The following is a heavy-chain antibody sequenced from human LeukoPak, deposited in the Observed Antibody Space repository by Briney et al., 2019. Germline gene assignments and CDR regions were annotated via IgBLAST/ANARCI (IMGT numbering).Heavy chain of an antibody. CDR1: GGSISTYY. Sequence: SETLSLTCTVSGGSISTYYWTWIRQPPGKGLEWIGSIYYSDNTNYNPSLKSRVTISVDTSKNQFSLNLRSVTAADTAIYYCARGLWGSSSSWYAYWGQGILVTVSS. CDR2: IYYSDNT. CDR3: ARGLWGSSSSWYAY. V-gene: IGHV4-59*12. D-gene: IGHD6-13*01. J-gene: IGHJ4*02.